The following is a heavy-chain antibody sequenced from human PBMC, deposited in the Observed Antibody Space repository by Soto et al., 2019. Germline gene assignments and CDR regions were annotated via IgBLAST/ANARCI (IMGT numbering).Heavy chain of an antibody. CDR2: IIPSFGST. CDR1: GGTFDTYA. CDR3: ARPSRYTPSTDGFGVLWFDP. J-gene: IGHJ5*02. D-gene: IGHD3-16*01. V-gene: IGHV1-69*14. Sequence: QVQLVQSGAEVKKPGSSVKVSCTASGGTFDTYAISWVRQAPGQGLEWMGGIIPSFGSTNYAQKFRDRVTFTSDNSATTAYIELSSLRSDDTSIYFCARPSRYTPSTDGFGVLWFDPWGQGTQVTVSS.